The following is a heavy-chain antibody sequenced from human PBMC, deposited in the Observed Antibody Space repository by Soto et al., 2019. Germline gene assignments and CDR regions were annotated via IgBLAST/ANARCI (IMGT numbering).Heavy chain of an antibody. V-gene: IGHV3-11*01. CDR1: GFTFSDYY. CDR2: ISGPGSVL. CDR3: ARGKYPGSVDV. Sequence: PGGSLRLSCAASGFTFSDYYMHWMRQAPGKGLEWVSCISGPGSVLSYADSVKGRFTISRDNAKDSLFLQVNNLRAEDTALYYCARGKYPGSVDVWGQGTMVTVSS. J-gene: IGHJ3*01.